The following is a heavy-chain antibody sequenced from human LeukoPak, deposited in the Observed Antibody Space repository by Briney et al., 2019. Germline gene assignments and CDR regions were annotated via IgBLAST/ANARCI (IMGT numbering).Heavy chain of an antibody. CDR3: ARGCGSYSRVCY. CDR2: INPNSGGT. V-gene: IGHV1-2*02. CDR1: GYTFTGYY. D-gene: IGHD1-26*01. J-gene: IGHJ4*02. Sequence: ASVKVSCRASGYTFTGYYMHWVRQAPGQGLEWMGWINPNSGGTNYAQKFQGRVTMTRDTSISTAYMELSRLRSDDTAVYYCARGCGSYSRVCYWGQGTLVTVSS.